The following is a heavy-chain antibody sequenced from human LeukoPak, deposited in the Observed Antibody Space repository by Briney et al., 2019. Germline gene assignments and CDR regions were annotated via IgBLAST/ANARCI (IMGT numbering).Heavy chain of an antibody. CDR2: IYTSGST. CDR3: ARVGYAGTDFYYGMDV. Sequence: IYTSGSTNYNPSLKSRVTMSVDTSKNRFSLKLSSVTAADTAVYYCARVGYAGTDFYYGMDVWGQGTTVTVSS. V-gene: IGHV4-4*07. J-gene: IGHJ6*02. D-gene: IGHD6-13*01.